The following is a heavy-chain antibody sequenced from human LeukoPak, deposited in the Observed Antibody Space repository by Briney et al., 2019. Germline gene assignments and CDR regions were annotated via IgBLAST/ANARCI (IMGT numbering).Heavy chain of an antibody. CDR2: IDPHSGDT. D-gene: IGHD4-11*01. Sequence: GASVKVSCKASGYTFSDYYIHWVRQAPGQGLEWMGWIDPHSGDTSYAQRFQGWVTMTRDTSISTAYMELSRLKSDDTAVYYCARERFLPSVLQYHNWFDPWGQGTLVTVSS. CDR3: ARERFLPSVLQYHNWFDP. V-gene: IGHV1-2*04. CDR1: GYTFSDYY. J-gene: IGHJ5*02.